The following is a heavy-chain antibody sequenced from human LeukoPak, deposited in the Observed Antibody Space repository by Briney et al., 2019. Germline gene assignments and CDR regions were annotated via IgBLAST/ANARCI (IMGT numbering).Heavy chain of an antibody. V-gene: IGHV3-53*01. J-gene: IGHJ4*02. Sequence: GGSLRLSCAASGFTVGSNYMSWVRQAPGKGLEWGSVIYSGGSTYYADSVKGRFTISRDNSKNTLYLQMNSLRAEDTAVYYCARGAGHTVNDYWGQGTLVTVSS. CDR1: GFTVGSNY. CDR3: ARGAGHTVNDY. CDR2: IYSGGST. D-gene: IGHD2-2*02.